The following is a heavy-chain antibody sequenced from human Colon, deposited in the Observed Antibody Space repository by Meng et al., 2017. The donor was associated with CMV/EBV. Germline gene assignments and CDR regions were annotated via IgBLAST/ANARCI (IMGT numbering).Heavy chain of an antibody. Sequence: AASGFTFSTYAMSWVRQAPGKGLEWVSSISGGGLTTSYADSVTGRFTVSRDNAKNTLYLQINSLRAEDAATYYCARYSDILTAPGDHWGRGTLVTVSS. CDR2: ISGGGLTT. V-gene: IGHV3-23*01. J-gene: IGHJ4*02. CDR3: ARYSDILTAPGDH. D-gene: IGHD3-9*01. CDR1: GFTFSTYA.